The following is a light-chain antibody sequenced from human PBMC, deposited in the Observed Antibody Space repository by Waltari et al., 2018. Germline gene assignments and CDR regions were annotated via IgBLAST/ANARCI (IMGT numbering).Light chain of an antibody. CDR3: SSYSSVTNVV. Sequence: QSALTQPASVSGSPGQSIPISCTGTSSDVGGHPYVSWYQQHPGEAPKLIIYDVSSRPSGVSPRFSASRSGNTASLTISGLRTEDEADYYCSSYSSVTNVVFGGGTKLTVL. V-gene: IGLV2-14*01. J-gene: IGLJ2*01. CDR2: DVS. CDR1: SSDVGGHPY.